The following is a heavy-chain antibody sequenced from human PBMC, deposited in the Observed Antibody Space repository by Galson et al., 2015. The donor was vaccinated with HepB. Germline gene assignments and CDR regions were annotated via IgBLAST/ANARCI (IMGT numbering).Heavy chain of an antibody. D-gene: IGHD2-21*02. CDR3: ARDCGGDCDPQYYYYGTDV. Sequence: ETLSLTCTVSGGSISSYYWSWIRQPPGKGLEWIGYIYYSGSTNYNPSLKSRVTISVDTSKNQFSLKLSSVTAADTAVYYCARDCGGDCDPQYYYYGTDVWGQGTTVTVSS. CDR1: GGSISSYY. V-gene: IGHV4-59*01. CDR2: IYYSGST. J-gene: IGHJ6*02.